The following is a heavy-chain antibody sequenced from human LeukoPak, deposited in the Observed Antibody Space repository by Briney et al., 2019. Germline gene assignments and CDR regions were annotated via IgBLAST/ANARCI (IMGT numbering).Heavy chain of an antibody. V-gene: IGHV4-39*01. CDR1: GASLSSYY. Sequence: PSETLSLTCNVSGASLSSYYWGWIRQPPGKGLGWIGSIYYSGKTYYSPSLKSRVTISVDTSKNQFSLKLSSVTAADTAVYYCASTRGYSYGGLDFWGQGTLVTVSS. D-gene: IGHD5-18*01. CDR3: ASTRGYSYGGLDF. J-gene: IGHJ4*02. CDR2: IYYSGKT.